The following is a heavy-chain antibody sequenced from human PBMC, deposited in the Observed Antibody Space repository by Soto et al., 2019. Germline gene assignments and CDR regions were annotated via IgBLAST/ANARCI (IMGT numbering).Heavy chain of an antibody. D-gene: IGHD3-22*01. CDR3: ARGGSGYTWFNEF. Sequence: QEQLVQSGAEVKKPGSSVKVSCKASGGLFSSYPISWVRQVAGQGLEWMGGIIPVFQTAYYTQRFKGRVTITADESTYTAYMELSSLRPEATAIYYCARGGSGYTWFNEFWGQGNLVTVSS. J-gene: IGHJ4*02. V-gene: IGHV1-69*01. CDR2: IIPVFQTA. CDR1: GGLFSSYP.